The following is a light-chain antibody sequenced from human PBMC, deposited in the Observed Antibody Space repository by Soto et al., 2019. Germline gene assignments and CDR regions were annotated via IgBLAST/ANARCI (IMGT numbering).Light chain of an antibody. CDR2: DVF. V-gene: IGKV1-5*01. J-gene: IGKJ2*01. CDR3: QHYNGYPYT. Sequence: DIQMTQSPSTLSASIGDRVTITCRASQSINNFLAWYQQRPGQAPHLLIDDVFRLGTGVPSRFSGSGSGSEFTLTISSLQAEDFATYCCQHYNGYPYTFGPGTTLEI. CDR1: QSINNF.